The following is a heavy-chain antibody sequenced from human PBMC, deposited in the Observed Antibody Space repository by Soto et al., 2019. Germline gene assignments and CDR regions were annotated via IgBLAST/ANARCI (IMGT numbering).Heavy chain of an antibody. V-gene: IGHV3-23*01. CDR1: GFTFSSYA. CDR3: AKDPLIAVDGPYYFDY. Sequence: EVQLLESGGGLVQPGGSLRLSCAASGFTFSSYAMSWVRQAPGKGLEWVSAISGSGGGTYYADSVKGRFTISRDNSKNTLYLQMSSLRAEDTAVYYCAKDPLIAVDGPYYFDYWGQGTLVTVSS. CDR2: ISGSGGGT. D-gene: IGHD6-19*01. J-gene: IGHJ4*02.